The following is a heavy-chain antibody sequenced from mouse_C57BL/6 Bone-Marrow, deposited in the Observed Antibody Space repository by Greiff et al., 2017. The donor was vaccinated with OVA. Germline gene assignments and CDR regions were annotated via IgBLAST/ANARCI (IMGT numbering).Heavy chain of an antibody. V-gene: IGHV5-17*01. D-gene: IGHD1-1*01. J-gene: IGHJ1*03. CDR3: AKRGDYYYGSSWYFDV. Sequence: VQLKESGGGLVKPGGSLKLSCAASGFTFSDYGMHWVRQAPEKGLEWVAYISSGSSTIYYADTVKGRFTISRDNAKNTLFLQMTSLRSEDTAMYYCAKRGDYYYGSSWYFDVWGTGTTVTVSS. CDR2: ISSGSSTI. CDR1: GFTFSDYG.